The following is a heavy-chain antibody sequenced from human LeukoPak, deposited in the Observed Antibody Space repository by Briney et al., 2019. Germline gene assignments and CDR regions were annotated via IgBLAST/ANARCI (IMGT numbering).Heavy chain of an antibody. J-gene: IGHJ4*02. Sequence: SETLSLTCTVSGGSISSSRYYWGWIRQPPGKGLEWIGSMYYSGSTYYNPSLKSRVTISVDTSKNQFSLKLSSVTAADTAVYYCARDQFRPLYWGQGTLVTVSS. CDR3: ARDQFRPLY. V-gene: IGHV4-39*07. CDR2: MYYSGST. CDR1: GGSISSSRYY. D-gene: IGHD5-24*01.